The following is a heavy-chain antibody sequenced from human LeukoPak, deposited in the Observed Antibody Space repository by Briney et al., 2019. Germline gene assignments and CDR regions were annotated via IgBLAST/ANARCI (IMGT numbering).Heavy chain of an antibody. CDR1: GFTFSSYS. Sequence: PGGSLRLSCAASGFTFSSYSMNWVRQAPGKGLEWVSAISSSSYYIFYSDSVKGRFTISRDNAKNSLYLQMNSLRAEDTAVYYCARARVGRKSHDAFDIWGQGTMVTVSS. CDR2: ISSSSYYI. V-gene: IGHV3-21*04. CDR3: ARARVGRKSHDAFDI. D-gene: IGHD1-26*01. J-gene: IGHJ3*02.